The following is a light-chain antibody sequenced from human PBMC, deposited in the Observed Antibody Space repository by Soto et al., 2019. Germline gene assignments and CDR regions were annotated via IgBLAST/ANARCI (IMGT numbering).Light chain of an antibody. CDR1: QSVSNFY. V-gene: IGKV3-20*01. Sequence: EIVLTQSPGTLSLSPGERATLSCRASQSVSNFYLAWYQQNPGQAPRLLIYDASTRATGIPDRFSGGGSGTDFTLTISRLEPEDFAVYYCQHYGSSRTFGQGTKVDIK. J-gene: IGKJ1*01. CDR2: DAS. CDR3: QHYGSSRT.